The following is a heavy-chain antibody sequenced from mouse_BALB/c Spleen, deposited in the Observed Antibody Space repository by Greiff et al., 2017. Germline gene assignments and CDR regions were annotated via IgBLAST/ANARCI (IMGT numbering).Heavy chain of an antibody. CDR1: GYTFTSYW. Sequence: VHLVESGAELAKPGASVKMSCKASGYTFTSYWMHWVKQRPVQGLEWIGYINPSTGYTEYNQKFKDKATLTADKSSSTAYMQLSSLTSEDSAVYYCASIYYGNYFSFDYWGQGTTLTVSS. D-gene: IGHD2-1*01. CDR2: INPSTGYT. V-gene: IGHV1-7*01. CDR3: ASIYYGNYFSFDY. J-gene: IGHJ2*01.